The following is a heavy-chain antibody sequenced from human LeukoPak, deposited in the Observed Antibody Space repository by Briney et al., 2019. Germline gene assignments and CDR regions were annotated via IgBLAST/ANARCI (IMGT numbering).Heavy chain of an antibody. Sequence: GGSLRLSCAASGFTFSSYTMNWVRQPPGKGLEWVSNIGTSSTTIYYADSVKGRFTISRDNSKNTLYLQMNSLRAEDTAVYYCAREYLRGADGYNSYAFDIWGQGTMVTVSS. CDR1: GFTFSSYT. CDR3: AREYLRGADGYNSYAFDI. CDR2: IGTSSTTI. D-gene: IGHD5-24*01. V-gene: IGHV3-48*01. J-gene: IGHJ3*02.